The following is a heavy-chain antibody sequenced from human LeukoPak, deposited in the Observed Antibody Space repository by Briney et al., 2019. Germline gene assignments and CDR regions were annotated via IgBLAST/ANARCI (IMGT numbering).Heavy chain of an antibody. J-gene: IGHJ4*02. CDR1: GYSISSNYY. D-gene: IGHD4-11*01. Sequence: PSGTLSLTCAVSGYSISSNYYWGWIRQPPGKGLEWIGSIYHSGSTYYNPSLKSRVTISVDTSKNQFSLKLSSATAADTAVYYCARGSYSNSDYWGQGTLVTVSS. V-gene: IGHV4-38-2*01. CDR3: ARGSYSNSDY. CDR2: IYHSGST.